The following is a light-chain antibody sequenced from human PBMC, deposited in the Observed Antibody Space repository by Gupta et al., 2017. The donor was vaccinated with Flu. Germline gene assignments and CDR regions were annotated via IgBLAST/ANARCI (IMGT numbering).Light chain of an antibody. CDR1: QGISGW. CDR3: QQDNTYPFT. Sequence: DIQLTQSPSSHSASVGDRVTITCRASQGISGWLAWYQHQPGKAPKALIYGASTLQSGVPSRFSGSGSGIDFTLTISSLQPEDFATYFCQQDNTYPFTFGQGTRLEIK. V-gene: IGKV1D-16*01. J-gene: IGKJ5*01. CDR2: GAS.